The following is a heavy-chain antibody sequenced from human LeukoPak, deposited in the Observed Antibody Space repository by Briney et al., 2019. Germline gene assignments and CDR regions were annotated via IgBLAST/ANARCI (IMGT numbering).Heavy chain of an antibody. Sequence: SETLSLTCTVSGGSINTYYWSWIRQPPGKGLEWIGSIYYSGSAYYNPSLKSRVTISVDTSKNQFSLRLTSVTAADTAVYYCARHARPTGGHTYGPIDYCGQGTLVTVSS. CDR1: GGSINTYY. CDR3: ARHARPTGGHTYGPIDY. CDR2: IYYSGSA. J-gene: IGHJ4*02. V-gene: IGHV4-39*01. D-gene: IGHD5-18*01.